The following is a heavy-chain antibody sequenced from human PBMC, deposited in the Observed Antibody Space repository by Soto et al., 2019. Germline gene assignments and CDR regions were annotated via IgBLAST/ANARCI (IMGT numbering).Heavy chain of an antibody. CDR1: GGPISSYY. CDR2: IYYSGST. V-gene: IGHV4-59*01. Sequence: QVQLQESGPGLVKPSETLSLNCTVSGGPISSYYWSWIRQSPGKGLEWIGYIYYSGSTNYNPSLKSRATXSXDSXKNQFSLELSSVTAADTAVYYCARGSSGLPPRLDYWGQGTLVTVSS. CDR3: ARGSSGLPPRLDY. J-gene: IGHJ4*02. D-gene: IGHD6-19*01.